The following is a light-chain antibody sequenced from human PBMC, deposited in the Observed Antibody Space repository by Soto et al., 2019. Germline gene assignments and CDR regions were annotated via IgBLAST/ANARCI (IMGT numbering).Light chain of an antibody. J-gene: IGKJ4*01. CDR2: SAS. V-gene: IGKV1-27*01. CDR1: QGISSY. Sequence: DIQLTQSPSSLSASVGDRVTITCRVSQGISSYLNWFRQKPGKVPNLLIYSASNLQSGVPSRFSCSXXGTDFTLTISSLQPEDVATYYGQRITVNGLTMPLGTFGGGTKVEIK. CDR3: QRITVNGLTMPLGT.